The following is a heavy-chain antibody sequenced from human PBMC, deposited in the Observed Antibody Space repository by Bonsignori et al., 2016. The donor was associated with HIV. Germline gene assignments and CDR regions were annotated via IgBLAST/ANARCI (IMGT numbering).Heavy chain of an antibody. J-gene: IGHJ4*02. Sequence: VRQAPGKGLVWVSRINSYGTSTSYADSVKGRFTISRDNAKNMLYLQMNSLRAEDTAVYYCARGRMYHDYWGQGTLVTVSS. V-gene: IGHV3-74*01. D-gene: IGHD2-15*01. CDR3: ARGRMYHDY. CDR2: INSYGTST.